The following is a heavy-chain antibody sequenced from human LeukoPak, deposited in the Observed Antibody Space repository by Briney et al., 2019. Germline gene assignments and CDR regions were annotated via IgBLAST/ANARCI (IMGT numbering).Heavy chain of an antibody. CDR2: IQYDGSNK. V-gene: IGHV3-30*04. CDR3: AKAADDFDI. CDR1: GFTFRSYA. Sequence: GRSLRLSCAASGFTFRSYAMHWVRQAPGKGLEWVAFIQYDGSNKYGDSMKGRFTISRDNSKNTLYLQMSSLRSEDTAVYYCAKAADDFDIWGQGTMVTVSS. J-gene: IGHJ3*02.